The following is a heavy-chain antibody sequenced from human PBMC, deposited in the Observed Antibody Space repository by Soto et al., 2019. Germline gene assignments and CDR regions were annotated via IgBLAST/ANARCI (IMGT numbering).Heavy chain of an antibody. Sequence: SLRLSCAASGFTFDDYAMHWVRQAPGKGLEWVSGISWNSDNAGYADSVKGRFTITRDNAKNSLYLQMNSLKTEDTAVYYCTTYARTYYDFWSGYYRPPTMDVWGQGTTVTVSS. CDR1: GFTFDDYA. J-gene: IGHJ6*02. CDR2: ISWNSDNA. CDR3: TTYARTYYDFWSGYYRPPTMDV. D-gene: IGHD3-3*01. V-gene: IGHV3-9*01.